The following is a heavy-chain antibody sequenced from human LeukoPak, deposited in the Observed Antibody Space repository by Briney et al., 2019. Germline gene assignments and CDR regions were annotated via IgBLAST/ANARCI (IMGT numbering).Heavy chain of an antibody. J-gene: IGHJ4*02. CDR1: GYTFTNYA. CDR2: INTNTGKP. D-gene: IGHD2-15*01. Sequence: ASVKVSFKASGYTFTNYAMNWVRQAPGQGLEWMGWINTNTGKPTYAQGFTGRFVFSLDTSVTTAYLQISSLKAEDTAVYYCATLVVNYFDYWGQGTLVAVSS. CDR3: ATLVVNYFDY. V-gene: IGHV7-4-1*02.